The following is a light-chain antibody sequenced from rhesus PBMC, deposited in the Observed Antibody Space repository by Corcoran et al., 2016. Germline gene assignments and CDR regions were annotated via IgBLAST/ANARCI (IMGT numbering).Light chain of an antibody. V-gene: IGKV2-61*03. Sequence: DIVMTQTPLSLPVSPGEPASISCRSSQSLLHSGGQTYLYWYLQKPGQFPQLLIHEVSNGATGVPDSVRGSGSGTDFTLKISRVEAEYVGVSYCMQGTQLPLTFGGGTKLEIK. CDR2: EVS. J-gene: IGKJ4*01. CDR1: QSLLHSGGQTY. CDR3: MQGTQLPLT.